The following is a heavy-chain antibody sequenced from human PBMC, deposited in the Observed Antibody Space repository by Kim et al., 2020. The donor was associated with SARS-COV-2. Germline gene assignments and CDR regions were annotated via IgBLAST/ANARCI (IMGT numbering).Heavy chain of an antibody. Sequence: SETLSLTCAVYGGSFSGYYWSWIRQPPGKGLEWIGEINHSGSTNYNPSLKSRVTISVDTSKNQFSLKLSSVTAADTAVYYCARDPYGYWYFDLWGRGTLVTVSS. J-gene: IGHJ2*01. CDR2: INHSGST. V-gene: IGHV4-34*01. CDR3: ARDPYGYWYFDL. D-gene: IGHD4-17*01. CDR1: GGSFSGYY.